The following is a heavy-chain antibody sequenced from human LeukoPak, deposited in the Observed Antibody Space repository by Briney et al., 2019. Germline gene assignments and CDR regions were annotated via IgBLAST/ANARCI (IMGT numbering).Heavy chain of an antibody. J-gene: IGHJ4*02. CDR1: GGTFSSYA. D-gene: IGHD5-18*01. CDR3: ARESVDTAILDY. CDR2: IIPIFGTA. Sequence: SVKVSCKASGGTFSSYAISWVRQAPGQGLEWMGGIIPIFGTANYAQKFQGRVTITADESTSTAYMELSSLRFEDTAVYYCARESVDTAILDYWGQGTLVTVSS. V-gene: IGHV1-69*13.